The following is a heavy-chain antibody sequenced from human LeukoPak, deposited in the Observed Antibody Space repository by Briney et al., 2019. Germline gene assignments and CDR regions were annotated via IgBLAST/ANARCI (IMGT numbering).Heavy chain of an antibody. Sequence: SETLSLTCTVSGGSTSSYYWSWIRQPPGKGLEWIGYIYYSGSTNYNPSLKSRVTISVDTSKNQFSLKLSSVTAADTAVYYCARTGRGIVVVPALSWFDPWGQGTLVTVSS. CDR1: GGSTSSYY. CDR3: ARTGRGIVVVPALSWFDP. CDR2: IYYSGST. V-gene: IGHV4-59*08. D-gene: IGHD2-2*01. J-gene: IGHJ5*02.